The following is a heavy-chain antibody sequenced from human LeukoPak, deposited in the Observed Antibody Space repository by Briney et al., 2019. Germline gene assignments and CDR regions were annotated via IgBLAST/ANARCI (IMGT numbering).Heavy chain of an antibody. CDR1: GFTFSGYW. V-gene: IGHV3-7*03. CDR2: INQDGTKR. D-gene: IGHD3-16*02. Sequence: SGGSLRLSCAASGFTFSGYWMNWVRQAPGKGLEWVANINQDGTKRNYLDSARGRFTISRDNAENSVYLQMNRLRAEDTAVYYCARDGDYDYIWGSYRFEDWGQGILDTVSS. CDR3: ARDGDYDYIWGSYRFED. J-gene: IGHJ4*02.